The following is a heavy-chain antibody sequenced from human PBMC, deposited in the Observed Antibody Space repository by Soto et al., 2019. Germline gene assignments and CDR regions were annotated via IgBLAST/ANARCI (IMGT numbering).Heavy chain of an antibody. Sequence: EVQLVESGGGLVMPGGSLRLSCAASGFTFSTYHMNWVRQAPGKGLEWVSSINPSSSHIYYADSVRGRFTISRDNSKNSMDLQMNSLRTEDAAVYYCARGYCGGGGCYLRRDAIDVWGQGTMDTVSS. CDR3: ARGYCGGGGCYLRRDAIDV. J-gene: IGHJ3*01. D-gene: IGHD2-15*01. V-gene: IGHV3-21*01. CDR1: GFTFSTYH. CDR2: INPSSSHI.